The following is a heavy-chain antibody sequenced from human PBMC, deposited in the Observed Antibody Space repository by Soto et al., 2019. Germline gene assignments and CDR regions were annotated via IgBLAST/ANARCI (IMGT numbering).Heavy chain of an antibody. Sequence: QVQLQQSGPGLVEPSGTLSLTCAVSGGSISSNNWWNWVRQPPGKGLEWIGEIFHTGSTNYNPSLKSRVSILLDKSKNQFSLRLTSVTAADTAVYYCATNPTIGFSVYDVDHWGQGALVTVSS. V-gene: IGHV4-4*02. J-gene: IGHJ4*02. CDR2: IFHTGST. CDR1: GGSISSNNW. CDR3: ATNPTIGFSVYDVDH. D-gene: IGHD5-12*01.